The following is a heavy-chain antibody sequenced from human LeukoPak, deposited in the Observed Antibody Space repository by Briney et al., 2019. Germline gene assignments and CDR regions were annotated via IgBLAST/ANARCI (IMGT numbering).Heavy chain of an antibody. V-gene: IGHV3-30*02. CDR2: IRYDGSNK. Sequence: GGSLRLSCAASGFTFSSYGMHWVRQAPGKGLEWVAFIRYDGSNKYYADSVKGRFTISRDNSKNTLYPQMNSLRAEDTAVYYCAKEGGPYYDILTGYYSNWFDPWGQGTLVTVSS. CDR3: AKEGGPYYDILTGYYSNWFDP. D-gene: IGHD3-9*01. J-gene: IGHJ5*02. CDR1: GFTFSSYG.